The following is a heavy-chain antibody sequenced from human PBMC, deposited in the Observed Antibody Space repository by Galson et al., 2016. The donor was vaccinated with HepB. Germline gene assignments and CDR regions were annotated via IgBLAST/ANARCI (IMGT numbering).Heavy chain of an antibody. J-gene: IGHJ4*02. D-gene: IGHD6-19*01. V-gene: IGHV3-73*01. CDR3: AKDHPSSGWPTFDH. CDR1: GFIFSGSV. CDR2: IRSKTHSSAT. Sequence: SLRLSCAGSGFIFSGSVMHWVRQASGKGLEWVGRIRSKTHSSATAYATSVEGRFTISRDDSKNTTYLLMNSLKTEDTAVYYCAKDHPSSGWPTFDHWGQGTRVTVSS.